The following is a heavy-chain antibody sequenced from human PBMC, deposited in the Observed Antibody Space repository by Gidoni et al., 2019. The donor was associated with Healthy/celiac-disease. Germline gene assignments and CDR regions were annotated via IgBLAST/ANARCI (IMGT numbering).Heavy chain of an antibody. CDR3: AKDGDGSGYYYYFDY. V-gene: IGHV3-23*01. Sequence: EVQLLESGGGLVQPGGSLRLSCAASGFTFSSYAMSWVRQAPGKELEWVSAISGSGGSTYYADSVKGRFTISRDNSKNTLYLQMNSLRAEDTAVYYCAKDGDGSGYYYYFDYWGQGTLVTVSS. CDR1: GFTFSSYA. J-gene: IGHJ4*02. CDR2: ISGSGGST. D-gene: IGHD3-22*01.